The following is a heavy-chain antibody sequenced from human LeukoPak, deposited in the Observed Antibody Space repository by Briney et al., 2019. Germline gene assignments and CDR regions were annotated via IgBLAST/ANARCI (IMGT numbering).Heavy chain of an antibody. J-gene: IGHJ4*02. Sequence: GGSLRLSCAASGFTFSSYSMNWVRQAPGKGLELVSSISSSSSYIYYAGSVKGRFTISRDNAKNSLYLQMNSLRAEDTAVYYCARDTQAVAGPNDYWGQGTLVTVSS. CDR3: ARDTQAVAGPNDY. CDR1: GFTFSSYS. D-gene: IGHD6-19*01. CDR2: ISSSSSYI. V-gene: IGHV3-21*01.